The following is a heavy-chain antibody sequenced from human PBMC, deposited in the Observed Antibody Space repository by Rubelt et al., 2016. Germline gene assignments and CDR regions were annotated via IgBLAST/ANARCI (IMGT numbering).Heavy chain of an antibody. Sequence: GLEWVAVIWYDGSNKYYADSVKGRFTISRDNSKNTLYLQMNSLRAEDTAVYYCAKFLIAAAGTPWAENYYYYMDVWGNGTTVTVSS. CDR2: IWYDGSNK. V-gene: IGHV3-33*06. D-gene: IGHD6-13*01. J-gene: IGHJ6*03. CDR3: AKFLIAAAGTPWAENYYYYMDV.